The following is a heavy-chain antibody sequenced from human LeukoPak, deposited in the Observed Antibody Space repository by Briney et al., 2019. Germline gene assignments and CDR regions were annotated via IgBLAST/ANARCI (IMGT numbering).Heavy chain of an antibody. J-gene: IGHJ4*02. D-gene: IGHD3-10*01. CDR2: IYYNGSA. CDR1: GFTFSSYA. CDR3: ATLTLYYGSGSYFDY. Sequence: PGGSLRLSCAASGFTFSSYAMSWVRRAPGKGLECVSVIYYNGSASYADSVKGRFTISRDNAKNTLFLQMNSLRAEDTALYCCATLTLYYGSGSYFDYWGQGTLVAVSS. V-gene: IGHV3-23*05.